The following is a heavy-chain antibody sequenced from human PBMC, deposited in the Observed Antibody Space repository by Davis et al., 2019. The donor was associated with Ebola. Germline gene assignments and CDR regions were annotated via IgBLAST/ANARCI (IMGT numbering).Heavy chain of an antibody. Sequence: GESLKISCQASGYSFANCWIGWVRQMPGKGLEWMGIIYPDDSDTRYSPSFQGQVTISADMSISTAYLQWSSLKASDTAMYYCARRSSGWSNFDYWGQGTLVTVSS. CDR1: GYSFANCW. CDR2: IYPDDSDT. V-gene: IGHV5-51*01. D-gene: IGHD6-19*01. J-gene: IGHJ4*02. CDR3: ARRSSGWSNFDY.